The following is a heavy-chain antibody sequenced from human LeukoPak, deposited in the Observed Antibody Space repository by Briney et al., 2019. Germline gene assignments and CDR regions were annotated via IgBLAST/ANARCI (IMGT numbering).Heavy chain of an antibody. D-gene: IGHD3-22*01. CDR2: ISAYNGNT. CDR3: ARASEGWLSDY. CDR1: GYTFTSYA. Sequence: VASVKVSCKASGYTFTSYAMNWVRQAPGQGLEWMGWISAYNGNTNYAQKLQGRVTMTTDTSTSTAYMELRSLRSDDTAVYYCARASEGWLSDYWGQGTLVTVSS. J-gene: IGHJ4*02. V-gene: IGHV1-18*01.